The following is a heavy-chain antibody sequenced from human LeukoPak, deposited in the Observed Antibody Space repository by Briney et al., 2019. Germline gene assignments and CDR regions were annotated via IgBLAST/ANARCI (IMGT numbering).Heavy chain of an antibody. CDR3: ARQEYCSGGSCYTWFDP. V-gene: IGHV5-51*01. D-gene: IGHD2-15*01. CDR1: GYRINNYW. CDR2: IYPADPDI. J-gene: IGHJ5*02. Sequence: GESLKISCKGSGYRINNYWIGWVRQMPGKGLEWMGIIYPADPDIRYSPSFQGQVTISADKSISTVYLQWSSLKASDTAMYYCARQEYCSGGSCYTWFDPWGQGTLVTVSS.